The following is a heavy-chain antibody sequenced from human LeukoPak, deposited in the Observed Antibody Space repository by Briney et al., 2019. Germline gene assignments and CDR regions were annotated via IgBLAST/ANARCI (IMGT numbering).Heavy chain of an antibody. J-gene: IGHJ4*01. CDR3: AKDRGMVGASVRAFDY. CDR1: GFTFRNDA. Sequence: GGSLRLSCAASGFTFRNDAMNWVRQAPGKGLEWVSVISGSGETTYYADSVKGRFTISRENSQNTLYLQMSSLRGEDTALYYCAKDRGMVGASVRAFDYWGQGTLVTVSS. V-gene: IGHV3-23*01. CDR2: ISGSGETT. D-gene: IGHD1-26*01.